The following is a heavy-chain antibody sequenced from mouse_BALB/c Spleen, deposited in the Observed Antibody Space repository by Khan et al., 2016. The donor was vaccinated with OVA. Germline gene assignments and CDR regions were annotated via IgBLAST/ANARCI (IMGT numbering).Heavy chain of an antibody. Sequence: QVQLKEPGPGLVQPSQSLSSTCTVLGFSSTDNGLHWVRQSLGKGLEWLGVLWSGGSTVYNAAFISRLSINKDNPKSQVFFRMNILQANETAIHICARTYFSYGKCGDCCAMDYWGQGTSVTVSS. CDR1: GFSSTDNG. V-gene: IGHV2-2*02. CDR3: ARTYFSYGKCGDCCAMDY. D-gene: IGHD2-1*01. J-gene: IGHJ4*01. CDR2: LWSGGST.